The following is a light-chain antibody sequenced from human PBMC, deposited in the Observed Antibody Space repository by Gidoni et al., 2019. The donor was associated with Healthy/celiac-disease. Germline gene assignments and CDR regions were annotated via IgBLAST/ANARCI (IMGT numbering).Light chain of an antibody. J-gene: IGLJ2*01. CDR1: KLGDKY. CDR3: QAWDSSTAV. CDR2: QYS. Sequence: SYELTQPPSVSVSPGQTASITCSGDKLGDKYACWYQQKPGQSPVLVIYQYSKRPSGIPDRFSCSNSGNTATLTISGTQAIDEADYYCQAWDSSTAVFGGGTKLTVL. V-gene: IGLV3-1*01.